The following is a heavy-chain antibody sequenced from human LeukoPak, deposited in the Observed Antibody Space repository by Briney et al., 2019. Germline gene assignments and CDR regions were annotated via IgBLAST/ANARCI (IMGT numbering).Heavy chain of an antibody. CDR1: GGTFSGYY. CDR3: ARVPGYSGYDGAFNI. V-gene: IGHV4-34*01. J-gene: IGHJ3*02. CDR2: SNDSGGT. Sequence: PSETLSLTCAVYGGTFSGYYWSWIRQPPGKRLEWVWESNDSGGTNYNPSLKSRVTISVDTSKNQFSLKLSSVTAADTAVYYCARVPGYSGYDGAFNIWGQGTMVTVSS. D-gene: IGHD5-12*01.